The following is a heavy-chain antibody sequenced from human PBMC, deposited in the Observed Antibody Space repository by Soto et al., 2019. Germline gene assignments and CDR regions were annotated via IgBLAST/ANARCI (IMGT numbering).Heavy chain of an antibody. CDR3: ARGLVWSVSHGSNDAFDI. V-gene: IGHV1-18*01. CDR1: GYTFTSYG. Sequence: ASVQVSCKASGYTFTSYGISWVRQAPGQRLGWMGWISAYNGNTNYAQKLQGRVTMTTDTSTSTAYMELRSLRSDDTAVYYCARGLVWSVSHGSNDAFDIWGQGTMVTVSS. D-gene: IGHD2-8*01. CDR2: ISAYNGNT. J-gene: IGHJ3*02.